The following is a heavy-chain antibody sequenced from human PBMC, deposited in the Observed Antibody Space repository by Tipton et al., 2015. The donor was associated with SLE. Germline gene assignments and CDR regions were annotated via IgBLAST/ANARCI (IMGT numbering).Heavy chain of an antibody. CDR1: GYSFSSYG. J-gene: IGHJ4*02. D-gene: IGHD3-10*01. CDR2: IQYDGSHE. V-gene: IGHV3-30*02. Sequence: SGYSFSSYGAHWVRQAPGKGLEWVALIQYDGSHEYYADSVKGRFTISRDNSKNMLYLQMNSLRAEDTATYFCAKAEHASGNVDYWGQGTLVIVSS. CDR3: AKAEHASGNVDY.